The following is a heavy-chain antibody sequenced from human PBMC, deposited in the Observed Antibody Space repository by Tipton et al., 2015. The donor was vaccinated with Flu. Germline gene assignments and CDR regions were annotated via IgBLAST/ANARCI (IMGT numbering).Heavy chain of an antibody. J-gene: IGHJ3*02. D-gene: IGHD6-19*01. V-gene: IGHV4-61*01. Sequence: TLSLTCTASGGSVSSGSYYWSWIRQPPGKGLEWIGYIYYSGSTNYNPSLKSRVTISVDTSKNQFSLKLSSVTAADTAVYYCARDRPARVSSGWYRAFDIWGQGTMVTVSS. CDR3: ARDRPARVSSGWYRAFDI. CDR2: IYYSGST. CDR1: GGSVSSGSYY.